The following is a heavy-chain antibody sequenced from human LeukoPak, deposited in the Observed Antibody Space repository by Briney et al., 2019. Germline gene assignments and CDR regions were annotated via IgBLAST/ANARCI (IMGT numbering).Heavy chain of an antibody. J-gene: IGHJ3*01. V-gene: IGHV4-38-2*01. Sequence: PSETLSLTCAVSGYSISSGYYWGWIRQPPGKGLEWIGSIYHSGSTYFNPSLKSRVTISVDTSKNQFSLTLSSVTAADTAVYFCARVSGSGTALDAFDVWGQGTMVTVPS. CDR1: GYSISSGYY. CDR2: IYHSGST. D-gene: IGHD1-1*01. CDR3: ARVSGSGTALDAFDV.